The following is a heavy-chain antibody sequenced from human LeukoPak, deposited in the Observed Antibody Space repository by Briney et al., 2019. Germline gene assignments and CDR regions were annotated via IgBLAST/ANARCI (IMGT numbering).Heavy chain of an antibody. J-gene: IGHJ4*02. V-gene: IGHV3-30*18. D-gene: IGHD3-9*01. CDR3: AKDRRLYDILTPFDY. Sequence: GGSLRLSCAASGFTFSSYGMHWVRQAPGKGLEWVALISNDAGNYYYADSMKGRFTISRDNSKNTLYLQMNSLRAEDTAVYFCAKDRRLYDILTPFDYWGQGTLVTVSS. CDR1: GFTFSSYG. CDR2: ISNDAGNY.